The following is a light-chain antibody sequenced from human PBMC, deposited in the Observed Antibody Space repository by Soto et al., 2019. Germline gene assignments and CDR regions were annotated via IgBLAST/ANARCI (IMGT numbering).Light chain of an antibody. V-gene: IGKV1-9*01. CDR3: QQFNAYPLN. Sequence: TQSPSFLSASVGDRVTITCRASQDIRSYLAWYQQKPGKAPKLLIYFASTLQSGVPSRFSGSASGTEFTLTISSLQPEDFATYYCQQFNAYPLNFGPGTKVDIK. CDR2: FAS. CDR1: QDIRSY. J-gene: IGKJ3*01.